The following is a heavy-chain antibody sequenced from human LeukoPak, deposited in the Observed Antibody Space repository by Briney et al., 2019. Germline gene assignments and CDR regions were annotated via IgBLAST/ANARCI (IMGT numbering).Heavy chain of an antibody. V-gene: IGHV1-24*01. D-gene: IGHD3-22*01. CDR1: GYTLTELS. Sequence: ASVKVSCKVSGYTLTELSMHWVRQAPGKGLEWMGGFDPEDGETICAQKFQGRVTMTEDTSTDAAYMELSSLRSEDTAVYYCATGSGHDSSGYYYRYYYYYMDVWGKGTTVTVSS. J-gene: IGHJ6*03. CDR2: FDPEDGET. CDR3: ATGSGHDSSGYYYRYYYYYMDV.